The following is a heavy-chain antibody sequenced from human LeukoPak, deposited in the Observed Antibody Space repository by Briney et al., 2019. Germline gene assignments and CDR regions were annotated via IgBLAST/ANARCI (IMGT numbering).Heavy chain of an antibody. D-gene: IGHD6-13*01. CDR1: GYTFTSYG. CDR3: ATDIAAAGPNAFDY. Sequence: ASVKVSCKASGYTFTSYGISWVRQAPGQGLEWMGWISAYNGNTNYAQKLQGRVTMTTDTSTSTAYMELRSLRSDGTAVYYCATDIAAAGPNAFDYWGQGTLVTVSS. CDR2: ISAYNGNT. J-gene: IGHJ4*02. V-gene: IGHV1-18*01.